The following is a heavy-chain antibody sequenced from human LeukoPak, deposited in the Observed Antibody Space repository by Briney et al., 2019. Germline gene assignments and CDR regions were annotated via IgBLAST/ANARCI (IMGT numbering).Heavy chain of an antibody. V-gene: IGHV3-30*04. Sequence: GGSLRLSCGASQFTYRIYAMSWVRQAPGKGLEWVASISYDETNTFYADSVKGRFTISRDNSKNTLYLQMNSLRAEDTAIYYCAKESESYDSSGSTFDYWGQGTLVTVSS. CDR3: AKESESYDSSGSTFDY. CDR1: QFTYRIYA. D-gene: IGHD3-22*01. CDR2: ISYDETNT. J-gene: IGHJ4*02.